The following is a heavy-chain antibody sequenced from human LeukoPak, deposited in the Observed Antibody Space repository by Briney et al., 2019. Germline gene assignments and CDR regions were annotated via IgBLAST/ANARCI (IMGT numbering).Heavy chain of an antibody. D-gene: IGHD4-11*01. V-gene: IGHV4-39*01. Sequence: KPSETLSLTCTVSGGSISSSSYYWGWIRQPPGKGLERIGSIYYSGSTYYNPSLKSRVTISVDTSKNQFSLKLSSVTAGDTAVYYCARRGTVTTARFDYWGQGTLVTVSS. CDR2: IYYSGST. CDR3: ARRGTVTTARFDY. CDR1: GGSISSSSYY. J-gene: IGHJ4*02.